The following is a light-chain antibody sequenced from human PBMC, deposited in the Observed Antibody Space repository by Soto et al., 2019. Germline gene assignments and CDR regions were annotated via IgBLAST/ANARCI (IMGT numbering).Light chain of an antibody. CDR1: QSVSSSY. Sequence: EIVLTQSPGTLSLSPGERATLSCRASQSVSSSYLAWYQHKAGQAPRLLIYGASSRATGIPDRFSGSGSGTDFNLTISRLEPEDFAVYYCQQYVTYPFTFGQGTRLEIK. V-gene: IGKV3-20*01. CDR2: GAS. J-gene: IGKJ5*01. CDR3: QQYVTYPFT.